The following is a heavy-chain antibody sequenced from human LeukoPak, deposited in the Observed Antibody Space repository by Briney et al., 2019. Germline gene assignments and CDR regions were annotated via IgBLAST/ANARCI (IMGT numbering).Heavy chain of an antibody. CDR1: GDSISSGNW. D-gene: IGHD3-16*01. J-gene: IGHJ4*02. CDR2: IYHSGST. Sequence: SGTLSLTCAVSGDSISSGNWWSWVRQPPGKGLEWIGEIYHSGSTNHNPSLKSRVTISVDESKNQFSLNLNSVTAADTAVYYCARGAEYVWNFWGQGTLVTVTS. CDR3: ARGAEYVWNF. V-gene: IGHV4-4*02.